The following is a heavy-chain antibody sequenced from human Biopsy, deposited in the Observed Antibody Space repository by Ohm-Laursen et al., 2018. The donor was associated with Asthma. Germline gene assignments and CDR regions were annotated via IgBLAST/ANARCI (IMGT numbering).Heavy chain of an antibody. J-gene: IGHJ4*02. CDR3: ARPRWGPYGY. D-gene: IGHD4-17*01. V-gene: IGHV3-48*02. CDR1: GFTFSSYS. Sequence: SLRLSCAAPGFTFSSYSMNWVRQAPGKGLEWVSYISSGSSTIYYADSVKGRFTISRDNAKNSLYLQMNSLRDEDTAVYYCARPRWGPYGYWGQGTLVTVSS. CDR2: ISSGSSTI.